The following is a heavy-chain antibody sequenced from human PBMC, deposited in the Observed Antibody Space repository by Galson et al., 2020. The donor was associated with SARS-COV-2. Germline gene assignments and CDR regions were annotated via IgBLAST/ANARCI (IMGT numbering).Heavy chain of an antibody. Sequence: GGSLRLSCAASGFTFDDYAMHWVRQAPGKGLEWVSGISWNSGSIGYADSVKGRFTISRDNAKNSLYLQMNSLRAEDTALYYCAKEKGGYDYYMDVWGKGTTVTVSS. CDR2: ISWNSGSI. J-gene: IGHJ6*03. CDR3: AKEKGGYDYYMDV. CDR1: GFTFDDYA. V-gene: IGHV3-9*01. D-gene: IGHD3-16*01.